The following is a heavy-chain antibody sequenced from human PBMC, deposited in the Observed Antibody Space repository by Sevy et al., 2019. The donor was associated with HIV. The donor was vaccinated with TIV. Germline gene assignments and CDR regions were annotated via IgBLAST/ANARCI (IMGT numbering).Heavy chain of an antibody. CDR2: ISGSGGST. J-gene: IGHJ4*02. CDR3: EKAPNGYYGSGREGYYFDY. Sequence: GGSLRLSCAASGFTFSSYAMSWVRQAPGKGLEWVSAISGSGGSTYYADSVKGRFTISRDNSKNTLYLQMNSLRAEDTAVYYCEKAPNGYYGSGREGYYFDYRGQGTLVTVSS. CDR1: GFTFSSYA. D-gene: IGHD3-10*01. V-gene: IGHV3-23*01.